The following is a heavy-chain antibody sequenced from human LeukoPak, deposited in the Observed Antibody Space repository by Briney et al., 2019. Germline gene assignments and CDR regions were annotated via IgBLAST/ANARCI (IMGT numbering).Heavy chain of an antibody. CDR1: GFTFSDYA. CDR3: AKWGDYDVLTGYYVSDY. Sequence: GGSLRLSCAASGFTFSDYAMSWVRQAPGKGLEWVSAITGSGGTTYNPDSVKGRFTISRDNSKNTVFLQMNSLRAEDTAVYYCAKWGDYDVLTGYYVSDYWGQGTLVTVSS. CDR2: ITGSGGTT. J-gene: IGHJ4*02. V-gene: IGHV3-23*01. D-gene: IGHD3-9*01.